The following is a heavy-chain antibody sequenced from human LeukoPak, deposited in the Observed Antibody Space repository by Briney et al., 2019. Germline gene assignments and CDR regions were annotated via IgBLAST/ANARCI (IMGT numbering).Heavy chain of an antibody. J-gene: IGHJ4*02. V-gene: IGHV3-48*01. Sequence: GGSLRLSCAASGFTFSSYSMNWVRQAPGKGLEWVSYISSSSSTIYYADSVKGRFTISRDNAKNSLYLQMNSLRAEDTAVYYCARDRNTAMGALGEFDYWGQGTLVTVSS. CDR3: ARDRNTAMGALGEFDY. D-gene: IGHD5-18*01. CDR2: ISSSSSTI. CDR1: GFTFSSYS.